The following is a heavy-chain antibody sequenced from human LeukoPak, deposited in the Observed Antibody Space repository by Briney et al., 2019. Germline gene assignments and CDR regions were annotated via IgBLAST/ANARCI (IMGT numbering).Heavy chain of an antibody. V-gene: IGHV3-30*04. CDR1: GFTFSSYA. D-gene: IGHD6-19*01. CDR3: ARDHVSSGWYYQLVGY. J-gene: IGHJ4*02. Sequence: PGGSLRLSCAASGFTFSSYAMHWVRQAPGKGLEWVAVISYDGSNKYYADSVKGRFTISRDNSKNTLYLQMNSLRAEDTAVYYCARDHVSSGWYYQLVGYWGQGTLVTVSS. CDR2: ISYDGSNK.